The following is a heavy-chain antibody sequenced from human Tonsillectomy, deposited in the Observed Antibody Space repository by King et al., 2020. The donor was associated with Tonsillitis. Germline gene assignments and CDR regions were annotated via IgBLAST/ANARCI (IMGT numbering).Heavy chain of an antibody. J-gene: IGHJ3*02. V-gene: IGHV1-2*02. CDR2: INPNSGGT. CDR3: ASPFLPDAFDT. CDR1: GYTFTGFY. Sequence: VQLVESGAEVKKPGASVKVSCTASGYTFTGFYIHWVRQAPGQGLEWMGWINPNSGGTYHTQRFQGRVTMTRDTSISTAYMEVTSLRSDDTAVYYCASPFLPDAFDTGGQGTMV.